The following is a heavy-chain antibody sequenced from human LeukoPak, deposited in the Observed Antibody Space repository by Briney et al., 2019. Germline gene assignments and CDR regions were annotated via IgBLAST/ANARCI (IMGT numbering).Heavy chain of an antibody. CDR1: GFTFSSYD. CDR2: MSGCGGSI. J-gene: IGHJ6*04. V-gene: IGHV3-23*01. Sequence: GGSLRLSCAASGFTFSSYDMSWVRQAPGKGLEWLSAMSGCGGSIYYADSVKGRFTIPRDNSKNTLYLQMNSLRAEDTAVYYCAKALLIRYFDWLQTPDYYYYGMDVWGKGTTVTVSS. CDR3: AKALLIRYFDWLQTPDYYYYGMDV. D-gene: IGHD3-9*01.